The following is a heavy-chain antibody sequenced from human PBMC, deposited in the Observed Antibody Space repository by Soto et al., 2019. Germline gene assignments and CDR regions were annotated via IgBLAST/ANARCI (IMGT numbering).Heavy chain of an antibody. CDR1: GFSLSTSGVG. V-gene: IGHV2-5*02. J-gene: IGHJ5*02. D-gene: IGHD6-19*01. Sequence: QITLKESGPTLVKPTQTLTLTCTFSGFSLSTSGVGVGWIRQPPGKALEWLALIYWDDDKRYSPSLKSRLTITKDTSKNPVVLTMTNRDPVDTATYYCAHRPHPGIAVAGTNWFDPWGQGTLVTVSS. CDR2: IYWDDDK. CDR3: AHRPHPGIAVAGTNWFDP.